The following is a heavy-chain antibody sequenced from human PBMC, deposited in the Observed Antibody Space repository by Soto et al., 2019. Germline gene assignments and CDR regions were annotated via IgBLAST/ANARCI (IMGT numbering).Heavy chain of an antibody. V-gene: IGHV3-7*01. CDR1: GFTLSNFW. D-gene: IGHD4-17*01. CDR2: INQDGSEI. CDR3: ASKLYGDPNY. Sequence: GGSLRLSCAASGFTLSNFWMTWVRQAPGKGLEWVANINQDGSEINYVDSVKDRFTISRDNAKNSLFLQMNSLRAEDTAVYYCASKLYGDPNYWGQGTLVTVSS. J-gene: IGHJ4*02.